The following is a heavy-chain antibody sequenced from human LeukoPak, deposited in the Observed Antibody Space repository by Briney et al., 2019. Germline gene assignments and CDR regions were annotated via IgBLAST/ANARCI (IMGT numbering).Heavy chain of an antibody. CDR2: IHSSGST. V-gene: IGHV4-59*01. CDR3: ARDAKYYYGSRTYFFFEY. Sequence: SETLSLTCTVSGGSIISYYWSWIRQTPGKGLEWIAYIHSSGSTNYNPSLKSRVTISVDTSKNHFSLKVTSMTAADTAIYYCARDAKYYYGSRTYFFFEYWGQGTLLTVSS. J-gene: IGHJ4*02. CDR1: GGSIISYY. D-gene: IGHD3-10*01.